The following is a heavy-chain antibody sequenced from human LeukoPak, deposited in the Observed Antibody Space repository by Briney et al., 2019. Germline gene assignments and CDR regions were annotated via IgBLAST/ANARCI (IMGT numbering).Heavy chain of an antibody. CDR1: GGSISSYY. J-gene: IGHJ2*01. Sequence: PSETLSLTCTVSGGSISSYYWSWIRQPPGKGLEWIGYIYYSGSTNYNPSLKSRVTISVDTSKNQFSLKLSSMIAADTAVYYCARVSSSWYQDWYFDLWGRGTLVTVPS. CDR3: ARVSSSWYQDWYFDL. V-gene: IGHV4-59*12. CDR2: IYYSGST. D-gene: IGHD6-13*01.